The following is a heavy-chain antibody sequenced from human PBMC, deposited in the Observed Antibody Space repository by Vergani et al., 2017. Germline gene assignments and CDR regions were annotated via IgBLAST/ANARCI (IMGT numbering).Heavy chain of an antibody. CDR2: IYYSGST. V-gene: IGHV4-39*01. CDR1: GGSISSSSYY. J-gene: IGHJ4*02. D-gene: IGHD3-22*01. CDR3: ASQTNYYESSGYYRGYFDY. Sequence: QLQLQESGPGLVKPSETLSLTCTVSGGSISSSSYYWGWIRQPPGKGLEWTGSIYYSGSTYYNPSLKSRVTISVDTSKNQFSLKLSSVTAADTAVYYCASQTNYYESSGYYRGYFDYWGQGTLVTVSS.